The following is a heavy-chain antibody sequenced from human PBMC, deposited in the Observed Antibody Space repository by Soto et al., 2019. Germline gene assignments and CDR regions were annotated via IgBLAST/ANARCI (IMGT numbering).Heavy chain of an antibody. D-gene: IGHD3-22*01. CDR1: GFTFNSYG. J-gene: IGHJ6*02. Sequence: EVQLLESGGGLAQPGGSLRLTCAVSGFTFNSYGMSWVRQAPGKGLEWVSAISASGGSRYYADSVKGRFTISRDNSKNTLFLQMNSLSTEDTAVYYCARRYYYDGSGPYGMDVWGQGTTVTVSS. CDR2: ISASGGSR. V-gene: IGHV3-23*01. CDR3: ARRYYYDGSGPYGMDV.